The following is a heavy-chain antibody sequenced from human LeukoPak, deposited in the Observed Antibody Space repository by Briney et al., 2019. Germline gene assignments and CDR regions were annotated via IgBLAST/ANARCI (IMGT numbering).Heavy chain of an antibody. Sequence: ASVKVSCKASGYTFTGYYIHWVRQAPGQGLEWMGRINPNSGATKYAQKFQGRVSMTRDTSISTADMDLSGVTSDDTAVYCLRRAGKCTGTSCYEGHIVVNFDLWGQGTLVTVSS. CDR1: GYTFTGYY. CDR2: INPNSGAT. J-gene: IGHJ4*02. V-gene: IGHV1-2*06. D-gene: IGHD2-2*01. CDR3: RRAGKCTGTSCYEGHIVVNFDL.